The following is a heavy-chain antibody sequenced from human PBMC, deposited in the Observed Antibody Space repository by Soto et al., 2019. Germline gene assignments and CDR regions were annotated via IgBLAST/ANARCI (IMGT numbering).Heavy chain of an antibody. CDR2: MSGSGGTT. J-gene: IGHJ3*02. D-gene: IGHD2-2*01. V-gene: IGHV3-23*01. CDR1: GFTFSSYA. CDR3: AKDLRSTSSRGAFGI. Sequence: EVQLLASGGGLVHPGGSLRISCAPSGFTFSSYALSGVRQAPGKGLEWFSGMSGSGGTTYYAGSVEGRFTISRDNAKNTQYLQLSGLTTDDTAFYYCAKDLRSTSSRGAFGIWGQGTLVTVAS.